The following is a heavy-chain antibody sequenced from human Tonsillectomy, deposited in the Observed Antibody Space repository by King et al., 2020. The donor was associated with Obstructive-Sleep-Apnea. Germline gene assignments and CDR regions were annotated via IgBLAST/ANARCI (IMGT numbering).Heavy chain of an antibody. Sequence: VRLHESGPGLVKPSETLSLTCTVSGDSISSYYWSWIRQPPGKGLEWIGYIYYSGSTKYNPSLKSRVTISVDTSKKQLSLTLSSVTAADTAVYYCARNTEHYYYYGMDVWGQGTTVTVSS. D-gene: IGHD1-26*01. V-gene: IGHV4-59*08. CDR1: GDSISSYY. J-gene: IGHJ6*02. CDR2: IYYSGST. CDR3: ARNTEHYYYYGMDV.